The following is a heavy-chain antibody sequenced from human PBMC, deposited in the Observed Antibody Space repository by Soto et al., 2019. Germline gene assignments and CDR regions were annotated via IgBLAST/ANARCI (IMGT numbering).Heavy chain of an antibody. Sequence: PGGSLRLSCAASGFTFSSYAMSWVRQAPGKGLEWVSAISGSGGSTYYADSVKGRFTISRDNSKNTLYLQMNSLRAEDTAVYYCAVLRYFDWLLMSVSGRDYWGQGTLVTVSS. J-gene: IGHJ4*02. CDR2: ISGSGGST. V-gene: IGHV3-23*01. CDR1: GFTFSSYA. D-gene: IGHD3-9*01. CDR3: AVLRYFDWLLMSVSGRDY.